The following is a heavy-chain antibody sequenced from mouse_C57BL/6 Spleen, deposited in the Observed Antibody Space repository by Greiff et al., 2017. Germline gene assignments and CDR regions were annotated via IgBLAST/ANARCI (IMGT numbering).Heavy chain of an antibody. CDR2: INPYNGDT. V-gene: IGHV1-20*01. J-gene: IGHJ4*01. Sequence: VQLQQSGPELVKPGDSVKISCKASGYSFTGYFMNWVMQSHGKSLEWIGRINPYNGDTFYNQKFKGKATLTVDKSSSTAHMELRSLTSEDSEVYYCARRGVTTDYYAMDYWGQGTSVTVSS. D-gene: IGHD2-2*01. CDR1: GYSFTGYF. CDR3: ARRGVTTDYYAMDY.